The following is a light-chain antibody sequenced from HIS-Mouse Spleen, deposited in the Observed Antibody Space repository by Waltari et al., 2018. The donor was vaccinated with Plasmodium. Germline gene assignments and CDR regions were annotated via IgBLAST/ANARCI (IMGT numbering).Light chain of an antibody. J-gene: IGLJ3*02. Sequence: SYELTPPPSVSVSPGPTARITCSGDALPNKYAYWYQQKSGQAPVLVIYEDSKRPPGIPERFSGSSSGTMATLTISGAQVEDEADYYCYSTDSSGNHRVFGGGTKLTVL. CDR2: EDS. CDR3: YSTDSSGNHRV. V-gene: IGLV3-10*01. CDR1: ALPNKY.